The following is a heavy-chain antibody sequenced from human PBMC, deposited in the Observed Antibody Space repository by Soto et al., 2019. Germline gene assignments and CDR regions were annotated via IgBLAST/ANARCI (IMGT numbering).Heavy chain of an antibody. Sequence: QVHLVQSGVEVKKPGASVKFSCTAHVYNLREYGVSWLRQVPGQGFEWMGWISGDNVNRRSSQRFQDRLTLTTDTSTNTASMELRSLRSDDTAVYFCGREGQQLAQEQSVQFSGVDVWGQVTSVTVSS. CDR1: VYNLREYG. CDR2: ISGDNVNR. V-gene: IGHV1-18*01. D-gene: IGHD6-13*01. J-gene: IGHJ6*02. CDR3: GREGQQLAQEQSVQFSGVDV.